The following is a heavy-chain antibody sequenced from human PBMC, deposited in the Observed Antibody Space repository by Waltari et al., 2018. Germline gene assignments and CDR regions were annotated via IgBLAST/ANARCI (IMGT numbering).Heavy chain of an antibody. V-gene: IGHV3-74*01. D-gene: IGHD2-2*01. CDR3: ARDSSHLPAALDN. CDR2: ISNDRRTT. CDR1: RLILSRFS. Sequence: VELVVSWGGFVQPWGALSLHCSASRLILSRFSSQWVRQVPGKGLVWISRISNDRRTTNYTAAVKGRFTISRDNAKDTLYLQMNSLRAEDTAVYFGARDSSHLPAALDNWGQGTLVTVSS. J-gene: IGHJ4*02.